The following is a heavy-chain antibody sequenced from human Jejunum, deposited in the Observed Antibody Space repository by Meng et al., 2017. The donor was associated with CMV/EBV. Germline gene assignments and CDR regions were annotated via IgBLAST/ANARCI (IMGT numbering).Heavy chain of an antibody. D-gene: IGHD2-2*01. CDR3: AADISTAWFYY. CDR2: IHYTETT. CDR1: GDSISSGRHF. J-gene: IGHJ4*02. Sequence: QVQLQESGPGLVKXXXXXSPTCTVSGDSISSGRHFWGWIRQAPGKGLEWIATIHYTETTHYNPSLKSRITISVDTSKNQISLKVNSVTAADTAMYYCAADISTAWFYYWGQGTLVTVSS. V-gene: IGHV4-39*07.